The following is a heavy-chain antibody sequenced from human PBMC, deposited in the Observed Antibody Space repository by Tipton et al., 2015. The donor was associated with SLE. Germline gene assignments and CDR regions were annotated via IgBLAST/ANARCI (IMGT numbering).Heavy chain of an antibody. V-gene: IGHV4-4*02. CDR3: ARVPPWIAIAFDI. CDR2: VYHSGTT. D-gene: IGHD5-12*01. J-gene: IGHJ3*02. CDR1: GVSITNTYW. Sequence: TLSLTCAVSGVSITNTYWWTWIRQPPGMGLEWIGEVYHSGTTNYNPSLKSRVTISVDTSKNQFSLKLSSVTAADTAVYYCARVPPWIAIAFDIWGQGTMVTVSS.